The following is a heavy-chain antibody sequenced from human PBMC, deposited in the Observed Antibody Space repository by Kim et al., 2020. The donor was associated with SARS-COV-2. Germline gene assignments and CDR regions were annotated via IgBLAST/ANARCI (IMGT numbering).Heavy chain of an antibody. Sequence: ASVKVSCKASGYTFTSYYMHWVRQAPGQGLEWMGIINPSGGSTSYAQKFQGRVTMTRDTSTSTVYMELSSLRSEDTAVYYCARNTPGVYGGNLLGYFDLWGRGTLVTVSS. D-gene: IGHD4-17*01. V-gene: IGHV1-46*01. CDR1: GYTFTSYY. CDR2: INPSGGST. J-gene: IGHJ2*01. CDR3: ARNTPGVYGGNLLGYFDL.